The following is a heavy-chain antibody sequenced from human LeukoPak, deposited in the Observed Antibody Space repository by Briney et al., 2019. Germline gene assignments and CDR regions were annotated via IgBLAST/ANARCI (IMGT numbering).Heavy chain of an antibody. CDR3: AREEQHQRGRHFEY. V-gene: IGHV1-2*02. D-gene: IGHD6-13*01. J-gene: IGHJ4*02. CDR1: GYTFSDYY. CDR2: INPNSGT. Sequence: ASVKGSCKASGYTFSDYYIHWVRQGPGQGLEWMGWINPNSGTNYAQNFQGRVTMTRDTSTSTAYMELSRLRSDETAVYYCAREEQHQRGRHFEYWGQGTLVTVSS.